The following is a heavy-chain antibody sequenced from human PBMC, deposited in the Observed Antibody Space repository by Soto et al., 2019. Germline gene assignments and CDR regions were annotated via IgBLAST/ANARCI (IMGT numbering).Heavy chain of an antibody. CDR1: GFTFSSYG. J-gene: IGHJ4*02. CDR3: ARDFGGPADFDY. V-gene: IGHV3-33*01. CDR2: IWYAGSNE. Sequence: QVQLVESGGGVVQPGTSLRLSCAASGFTFSSYGMHWVRQVPGKGLEWVALIWYAGSNEYYADSVKGRFTRSRDNSNNTLYLQMSSLRAEDTAVYYCARDFGGPADFDYWGQGTLVTVSS. D-gene: IGHD3-16*01.